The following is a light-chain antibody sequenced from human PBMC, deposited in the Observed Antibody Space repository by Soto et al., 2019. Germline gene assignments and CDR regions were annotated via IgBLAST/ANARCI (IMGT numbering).Light chain of an antibody. CDR2: GAS. CDR3: QQYGSSPQT. CDR1: QSVSSSY. V-gene: IGKV3-20*01. J-gene: IGKJ2*01. Sequence: EIVLTQSPGTLSLSPGERATLSCRASQSVSSSYLAWYQQKPGQAPRLLIYGASSRATGIPDRFSGSGSVTHFTLTISRLEPEDFAVYYCQQYGSSPQTFGQGTKLEIK.